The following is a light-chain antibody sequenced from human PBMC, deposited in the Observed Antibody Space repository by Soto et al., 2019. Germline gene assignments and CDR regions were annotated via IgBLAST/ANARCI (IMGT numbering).Light chain of an antibody. Sequence: DIQMTQSPSSLSAFVGDSVTITCRASQNINHYLNWYQQKPGKAPKVLIYAASTLQSGVPSRFSGSGSGTDFTLTISSLQREDFATYYCQQSYSTPRSFGGGTKVEIK. V-gene: IGKV1-39*01. CDR2: AAS. CDR3: QQSYSTPRS. J-gene: IGKJ4*01. CDR1: QNINHY.